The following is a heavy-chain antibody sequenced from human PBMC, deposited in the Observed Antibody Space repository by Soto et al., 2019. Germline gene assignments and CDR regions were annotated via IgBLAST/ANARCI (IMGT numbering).Heavy chain of an antibody. CDR3: ARDKDRPQLGGNYYYILDV. CDR2: IIPIFRRP. CDR1: GGTFSTSA. J-gene: IGHJ6*02. Sequence: QVQLEQSGAEVKKPGSSVRVSCKASGGTFSTSAISWVRQAPGQGLEWMGGIIPIFRRPDYAQKFQGRVPXTXDXXTSTAYMELSGLRSDDTAVYYCARDKDRPQLGGNYYYILDVWGQGTTITVSS. V-gene: IGHV1-69*05. D-gene: IGHD3-3*02.